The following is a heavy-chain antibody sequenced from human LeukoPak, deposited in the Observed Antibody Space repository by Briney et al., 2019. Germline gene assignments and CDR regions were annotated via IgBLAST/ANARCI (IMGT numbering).Heavy chain of an antibody. Sequence: SETLSLTCTVSGGSINSGSYYWSWIRQPAGKGLEWIGRIYRSGRTNYNPSLKSRVTISVDTSKNQFSLKLSSVTAADTAVYYCARGSYYYDSSSSPLDYWGQGTLVTVSS. D-gene: IGHD3-22*01. CDR3: ARGSYYYDSSSSPLDY. CDR2: IYRSGRT. CDR1: GGSINSGSYY. V-gene: IGHV4-61*02. J-gene: IGHJ4*02.